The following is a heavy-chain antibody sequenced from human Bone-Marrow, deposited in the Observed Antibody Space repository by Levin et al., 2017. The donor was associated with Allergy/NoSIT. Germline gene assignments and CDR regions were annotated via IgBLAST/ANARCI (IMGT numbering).Heavy chain of an antibody. CDR1: GITVGNNY. CDR3: GRDPAAVGPGTWG. D-gene: IGHD1-26*01. V-gene: IGHV3-53*01. CDR2: IYSGGGS. J-gene: IGHJ4*02. Sequence: GESLKISCVVSGITVGNNYMNWVRQAPGKGLEWVSLIYSGGGSHYADSVKGRFTISRDSSQNPLYLQMNDLTADDTAVYYCGRDPAAVGPGTWGWGQGTLVAVSS.